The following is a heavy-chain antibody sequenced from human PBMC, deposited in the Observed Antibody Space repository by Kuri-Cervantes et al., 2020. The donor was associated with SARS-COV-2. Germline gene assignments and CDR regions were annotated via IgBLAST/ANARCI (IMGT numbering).Heavy chain of an antibody. CDR2: ISSSGSNI. D-gene: IGHD2-21*01. CDR1: GFTFSDFC. J-gene: IGHJ6*03. V-gene: IGHV3-11*04. CDR3: ARVAGEGPIYYYYMDV. Sequence: GGSLRLSCAASGFTFSDFCMSWIRQAPGKGLEWVSYISSSGSNIYYADSVKGRFTISRDNAKNSLYLEMNSLRAEDTAVYYCARVAGEGPIYYYYMDVWGKGTTVTVSS.